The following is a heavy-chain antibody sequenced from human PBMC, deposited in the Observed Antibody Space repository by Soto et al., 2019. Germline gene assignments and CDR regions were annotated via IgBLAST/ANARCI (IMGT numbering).Heavy chain of an antibody. CDR2: IYWDNDK. CDR3: ARDSTGWYGFDY. V-gene: IGHV2-5*02. D-gene: IGHD6-19*01. CDR1: GFSLSTSGVG. Sequence: QITLKESGPTLVKPTQTLTLTCTFSGFSLSTSGVGVGWIRQPPGKALEWLALIYWDNDKRYSPSLKSRLTITKDTSKNQVFLIMTNMDPVDTATYYCARDSTGWYGFDYWGQGTLVTVSS. J-gene: IGHJ4*02.